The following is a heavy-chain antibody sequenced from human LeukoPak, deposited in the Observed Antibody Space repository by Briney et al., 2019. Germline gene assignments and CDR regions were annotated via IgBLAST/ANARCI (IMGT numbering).Heavy chain of an antibody. CDR1: GGSISSYY. V-gene: IGHV4-4*07. CDR3: ASTTVSSNWFDP. D-gene: IGHD4-17*01. J-gene: IGHJ5*02. CDR2: IYISGST. Sequence: PSETLSLTCTVSGGSISSYYWSWNRQPAGKGLEWIGRIYISGSTNYNPSLKSRVTISVDTSKNQFSLKLSSVTAADTAVYYCASTTVSSNWFDPWGQGTLVTVSS.